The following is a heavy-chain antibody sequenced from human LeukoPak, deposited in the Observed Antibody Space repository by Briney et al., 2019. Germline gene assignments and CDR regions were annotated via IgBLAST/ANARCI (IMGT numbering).Heavy chain of an antibody. CDR3: ARDGSNWSNDYYHGVDV. Sequence: SETLSLTCTVSGDSVTTYYWSWIRQPPGKGLEWLGYIYYSGSATHNPSLKSRVTISVDTSKNQFSLKLSSVTAADTAVYYCARDGSNWSNDYYHGVDVWGQGTTVTVSS. D-gene: IGHD4-11*01. J-gene: IGHJ6*02. CDR2: IYYSGSA. V-gene: IGHV4-59*02. CDR1: GDSVTTYY.